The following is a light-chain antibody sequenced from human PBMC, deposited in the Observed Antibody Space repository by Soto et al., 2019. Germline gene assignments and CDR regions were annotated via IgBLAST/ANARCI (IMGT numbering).Light chain of an antibody. CDR1: RTVDSY. J-gene: IGKJ1*01. CDR2: DAS. Sequence: DIVLTQSPATLSLSPGDRATLSCRASRTVDSYLAWYQQKPGQAPRLLIFDASKRATGIPPRFSGSGSGTDFTLTINSLEPEDFAIYYCHQRSKWSQTFGQGTKVEMK. V-gene: IGKV3-11*01. CDR3: HQRSKWSQT.